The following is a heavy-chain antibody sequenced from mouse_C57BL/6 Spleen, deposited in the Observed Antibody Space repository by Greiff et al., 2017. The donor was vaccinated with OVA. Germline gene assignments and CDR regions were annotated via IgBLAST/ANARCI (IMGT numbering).Heavy chain of an antibody. J-gene: IGHJ3*01. CDR1: GYTFTDYY. CDR2: INPNNGGT. V-gene: IGHV1-26*01. CDR3: ARGHYDEKFPY. Sequence: EVQLQQSGPELVKPGASVKISCKASGYTFTDYYMNWVKQSHGKSLEWIGDINPNNGGTSYNQKIKGKATLTVDKSSSTAYMELRSLTSEDSAVYYCARGHYDEKFPYWGQGTLVTVSA. D-gene: IGHD2-4*01.